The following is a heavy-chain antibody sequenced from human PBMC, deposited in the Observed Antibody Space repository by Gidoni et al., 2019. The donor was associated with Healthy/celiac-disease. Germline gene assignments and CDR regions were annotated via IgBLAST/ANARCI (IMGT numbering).Heavy chain of an antibody. CDR1: GGSFRGYY. Sequence: QVQLQQWGAGLLKTSETLSLTCAVYGGSFRGYYWSWIRQPPGKGLEWIGEINHSGSTNYNPSLKSRVTISVDTSKNQFSLKLSSVTAADTAVYYCARGRTSRPLYYYYYGMDVWGQGTTVTVSS. CDR2: INHSGST. CDR3: ARGRTSRPLYYYYYGMDV. V-gene: IGHV4-34*01. D-gene: IGHD6-6*01. J-gene: IGHJ6*02.